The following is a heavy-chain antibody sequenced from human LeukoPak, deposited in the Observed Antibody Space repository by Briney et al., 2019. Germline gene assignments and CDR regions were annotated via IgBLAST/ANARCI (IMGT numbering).Heavy chain of an antibody. Sequence: PSETLSLTCTVTGGSMSDYKWSWIRQSPGKGLEWIGYIYHSGTTNYNPSLKSRVATSIDTSKNQFSLNLSSVTPADTAVYYCARFWSAFDYWGQGALATVSS. CDR2: IYHSGTT. D-gene: IGHD3-3*01. CDR3: ARFWSAFDY. CDR1: GGSMSDYK. J-gene: IGHJ4*02. V-gene: IGHV4-59*01.